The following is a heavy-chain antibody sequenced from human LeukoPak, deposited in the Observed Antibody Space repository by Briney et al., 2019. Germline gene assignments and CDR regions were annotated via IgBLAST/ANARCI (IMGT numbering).Heavy chain of an antibody. Sequence: GGSLRLSCAAPGFTFSSYEMNWVRQAPGKGLEWISYISSSGSTIYYADSVKGRFTISRDNAKNSLYLQMNSLRAEDTAVYYCARAAEYNWNDGWGQGTLVTVSS. D-gene: IGHD6-6*01. V-gene: IGHV3-48*03. CDR1: GFTFSSYE. CDR2: ISSSGSTI. CDR3: ARAAEYNWNDG. J-gene: IGHJ5*02.